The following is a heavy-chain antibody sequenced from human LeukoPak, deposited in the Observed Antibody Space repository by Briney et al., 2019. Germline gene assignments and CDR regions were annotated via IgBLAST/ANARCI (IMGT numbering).Heavy chain of an antibody. Sequence: ASVKVSCKASGYTFTGYYMHWVRQAPGQGLEWMAIINPSTGGTHYGQRFQGRVTVTRDTSTSTVYMELSSLRSEDTAVYYCARDLGDTSRFLWGNYFDHWGQGTLVTVSS. CDR3: ARDLGDTSRFLWGNYFDH. CDR2: INPSTGGT. D-gene: IGHD6-13*01. J-gene: IGHJ4*02. CDR1: GYTFTGYY. V-gene: IGHV1-46*01.